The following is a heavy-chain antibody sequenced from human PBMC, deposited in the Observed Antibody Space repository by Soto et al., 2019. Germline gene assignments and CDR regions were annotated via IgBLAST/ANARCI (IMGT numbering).Heavy chain of an antibody. CDR3: AQDGGSGWFIQWHLDL. J-gene: IGHJ2*01. D-gene: IGHD6-19*01. V-gene: IGHV3-30*18. CDR1: GFTFSNYA. Sequence: QVQLVESGGGVVQPGRSLRLSCVASGFTFSNYALHWVRQAPGKGLEWVAIISYDGSNKYYADSVKGRFTISRDNSKNTLYLHMNSLRAEDTAVYYCAQDGGSGWFIQWHLDLWGRGTLVTVSS. CDR2: ISYDGSNK.